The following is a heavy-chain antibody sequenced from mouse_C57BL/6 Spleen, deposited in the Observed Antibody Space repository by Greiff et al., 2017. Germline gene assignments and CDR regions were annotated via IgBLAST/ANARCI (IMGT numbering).Heavy chain of an antibody. CDR3: ARERGSRGDYAMDY. Sequence: QVQLQQSGAELVKPGASVKISCKASGYAFSSYWMNWVKQRPGKGLEWIGQIYPGDGDTNYNGKFKGKATLTADKSSSTAYMQRSSLTSEDSAVYFCARERGSRGDYAMDYWGQGTSVTVSS. CDR2: IYPGDGDT. J-gene: IGHJ4*01. CDR1: GYAFSSYW. V-gene: IGHV1-80*01. D-gene: IGHD1-1*01.